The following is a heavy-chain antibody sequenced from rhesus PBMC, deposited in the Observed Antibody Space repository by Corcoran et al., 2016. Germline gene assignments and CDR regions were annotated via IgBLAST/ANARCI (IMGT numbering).Heavy chain of an antibody. Sequence: QVQLQQWGEVLVKPSETLSLPCAVYGGSVSGSWLGWILQPPGKGLEWIGRIRSGGSPNNNPSLKSRVTISIDTSKNQLTLKLSSVTAADTAVYYCARQGAVAATAYGLDSWGQGVVVTVSS. CDR1: GGSVSGSW. CDR2: IRSGGSP. D-gene: IGHD4-29*01. J-gene: IGHJ6*01. V-gene: IGHV4-160*01. CDR3: ARQGAVAATAYGLDS.